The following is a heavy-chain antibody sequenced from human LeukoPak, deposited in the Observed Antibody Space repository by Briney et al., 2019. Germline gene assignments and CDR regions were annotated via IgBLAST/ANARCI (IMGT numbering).Heavy chain of an antibody. CDR1: GYTFTGYY. CDR3: AKTFWSGYYKDAFDI. CDR2: INPNSGGT. V-gene: IGHV1-2*02. D-gene: IGHD3-3*01. Sequence: ASVKVSCKASGYTFTGYYMHWVRQAPGQGLEWMGWINPNSGGTNYAQKFQGRVTMTRDTSISTAYMELSRLRSDDTAVYYCAKTFWSGYYKDAFDIWGQGTMVTVSS. J-gene: IGHJ3*02.